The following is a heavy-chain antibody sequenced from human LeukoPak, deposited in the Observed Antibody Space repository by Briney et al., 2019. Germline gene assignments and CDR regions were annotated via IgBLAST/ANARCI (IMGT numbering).Heavy chain of an antibody. V-gene: IGHV4-59*02. D-gene: IGHD1-26*01. Sequence: SETLSLTCTVPGGSVSSYFWSWIRQPPGKGLEWIGYMYYSGSTNYNPSLKSRVTISIDTSKNQFSLQLSSVTAADTAVYYCARLDHGRGAFDYWGQGTLVTVSS. CDR3: ARLDHGRGAFDY. CDR2: MYYSGST. J-gene: IGHJ4*02. CDR1: GGSVSSYF.